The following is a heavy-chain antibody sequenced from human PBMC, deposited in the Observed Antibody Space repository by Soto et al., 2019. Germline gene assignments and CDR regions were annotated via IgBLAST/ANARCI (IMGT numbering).Heavy chain of an antibody. Sequence: EVQLLESGGGLVQPGGSLRLSCAASGFTFTRYAMNWVRQAPGKGLEWVLVISGSGGSTYYADSVKGRFTISRENSKNTLYLLMNSLRAEDTAVYYGAKRTTGWYFDLWGRGTLVTVSS. J-gene: IGHJ2*01. CDR3: AKRTTGWYFDL. CDR1: GFTFTRYA. V-gene: IGHV3-23*01. CDR2: ISGSGGST.